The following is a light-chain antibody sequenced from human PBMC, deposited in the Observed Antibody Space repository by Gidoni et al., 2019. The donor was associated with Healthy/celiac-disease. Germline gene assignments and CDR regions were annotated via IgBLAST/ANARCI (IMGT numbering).Light chain of an antibody. J-gene: IGKJ1*01. V-gene: IGKV3-20*01. Sequence: IVLTQSPGTLSLSPGARATLSCRASQSVSSSYLAWYQQKPGQAPRRLIYGASSRATGIPDRFSGSGSGADFTLTSRRLEPEDFAVYYCQQYGSAQTFGKGTKVEIK. CDR2: GAS. CDR1: QSVSSSY. CDR3: QQYGSAQT.